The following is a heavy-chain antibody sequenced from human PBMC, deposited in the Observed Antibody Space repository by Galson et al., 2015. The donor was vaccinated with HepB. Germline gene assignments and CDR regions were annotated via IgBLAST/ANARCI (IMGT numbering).Heavy chain of an antibody. J-gene: IGHJ6*02. CDR1: GYTFTSYA. CDR3: ARVVLLWFGELDPGGMDV. CDR2: INAGNGNT. D-gene: IGHD3-10*01. V-gene: IGHV1-3*01. Sequence: SVKVSCKASGYTFTSYAMHWVRQAPGQRLEWMGWINAGNGNTKYSQKFQGRVTITRDTSASTAYMELSSLRSEDTAVYYCARVVLLWFGELDPGGMDVWGQGTTVTVSS.